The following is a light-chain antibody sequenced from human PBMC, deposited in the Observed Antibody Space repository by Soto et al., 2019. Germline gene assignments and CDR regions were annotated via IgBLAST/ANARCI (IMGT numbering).Light chain of an antibody. Sequence: EIVMTQSPATLSVSPGERATLSCRASQSVSSNLAWYQQKPGQAPRLLIYGASTRATDIPARFSGSGSGTEFTLTISSLQPEDFAIYYCQQYNNWPPVTFGGGTRWITN. CDR1: QSVSSN. J-gene: IGKJ4*01. CDR2: GAS. V-gene: IGKV3-15*01. CDR3: QQYNNWPPVT.